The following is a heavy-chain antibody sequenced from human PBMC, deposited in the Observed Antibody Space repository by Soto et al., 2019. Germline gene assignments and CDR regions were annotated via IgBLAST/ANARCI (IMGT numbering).Heavy chain of an antibody. CDR1: GGSISSYY. CDR2: IYYSGST. Sequence: PSETLCLTCTVSGGSISSYYWSGIRQPPGKGLEWIGYIYYSGSTNYNPSFTSRVTISVDTSKNQFSLKLSSVTAADTAVYYCARLPYCSSTSCWFDTWGQGTLVTVSS. V-gene: IGHV4-59*08. D-gene: IGHD2-2*01. CDR3: ARLPYCSSTSCWFDT. J-gene: IGHJ5*02.